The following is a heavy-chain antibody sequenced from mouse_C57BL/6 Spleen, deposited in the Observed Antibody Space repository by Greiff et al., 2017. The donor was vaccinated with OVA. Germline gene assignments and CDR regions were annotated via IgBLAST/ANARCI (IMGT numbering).Heavy chain of an antibody. V-gene: IGHV7-3*01. Sequence: EVKVVESGGGLVQPGGSLSLSCAASGFTFTDYYMSWVRQPPGKALEWLGFIRNKANGYTTEYSASVKGRFTISRDNSQSILYLQMNALRAEDSATYYCARKGNYEAFDYWGQGTTLTVSS. CDR1: GFTFTDYY. CDR2: IRNKANGYTT. J-gene: IGHJ2*01. D-gene: IGHD2-1*01. CDR3: ARKGNYEAFDY.